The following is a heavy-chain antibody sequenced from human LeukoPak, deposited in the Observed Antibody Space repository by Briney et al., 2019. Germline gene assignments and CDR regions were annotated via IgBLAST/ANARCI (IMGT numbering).Heavy chain of an antibody. J-gene: IGHJ4*02. Sequence: PGGSLRLSCAASGFTFSSYAMHWVRQAPGTGLEWGAVIWYDGSNKYYADSVKGRFTISRDNSKNTLYLQMNSLRVEDSALYYCARGYYGSGSYYMGNYWGQGTLVTVSS. CDR3: ARGYYGSGSYYMGNY. V-gene: IGHV3-33*08. CDR1: GFTFSSYA. CDR2: IWYDGSNK. D-gene: IGHD3-10*01.